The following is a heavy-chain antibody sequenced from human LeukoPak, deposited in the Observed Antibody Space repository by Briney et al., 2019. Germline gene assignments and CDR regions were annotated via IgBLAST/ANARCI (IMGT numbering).Heavy chain of an antibody. D-gene: IGHD6-13*01. CDR2: IYAGGST. J-gene: IGHJ3*02. V-gene: IGHV3-53*01. CDR1: GFTVSGNY. Sequence: GGSLRLSCAASGFTVSGNYMSWVRQAPGKGLEWVSVIYAGGSTFYADSVKDRFTISRDTSKNTLYLQMNSLRTEDTAVYYCAKDWGLGEYTRSWYIFDAFDIWGQGTMVTVSS. CDR3: AKDWGLGEYTRSWYIFDAFDI.